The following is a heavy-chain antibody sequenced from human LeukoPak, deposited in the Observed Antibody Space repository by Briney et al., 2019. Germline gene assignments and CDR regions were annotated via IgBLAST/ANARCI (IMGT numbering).Heavy chain of an antibody. Sequence: ASVKVSCKASGYTFTGYHMHWVRQAPGQGLEWMGRINPNSGGTNYAQKFQGRVTMTRDTSISTAYMELSRLRSDDTAVYYCARTSRGSYPTTDYWGQGTLVTVSS. V-gene: IGHV1-2*06. CDR1: GYTFTGYH. CDR2: INPNSGGT. J-gene: IGHJ4*02. CDR3: ARTSRGSYPTTDY. D-gene: IGHD1-26*01.